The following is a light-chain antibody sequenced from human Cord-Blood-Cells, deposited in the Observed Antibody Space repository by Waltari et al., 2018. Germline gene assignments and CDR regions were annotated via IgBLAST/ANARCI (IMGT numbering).Light chain of an antibody. Sequence: SALTPPASVSGSPGQSITISCTGTRRDCWGFNLFSRYQQHPGKAPKLSIYDGSKRPSGVSNLFSGSKSGNTASLTISGLQAEDGAYYYCCSYAGSSTWVFGGGTKLTVL. J-gene: IGLJ3*02. CDR1: RRDCWGFNL. CDR2: DGS. V-gene: IGLV2-23*01. CDR3: CSYAGSSTWV.